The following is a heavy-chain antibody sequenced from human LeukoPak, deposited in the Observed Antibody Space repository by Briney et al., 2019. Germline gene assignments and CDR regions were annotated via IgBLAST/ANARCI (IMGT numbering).Heavy chain of an antibody. D-gene: IGHD3-10*01. CDR1: RFTFSTYA. CDR3: ANVLHIPY. CDR2: ISGSGGRT. J-gene: IGHJ4*02. V-gene: IGHV3-23*01. Sequence: GGSLTLSCTPSRFTFSTYAMSWVRQAPVKGLEWVQVISGSGGRTYSAGSVKGRLTISRENSKNALYLQMTSLRAEDTAVYYCANVLHIPYWGPGALGTAS.